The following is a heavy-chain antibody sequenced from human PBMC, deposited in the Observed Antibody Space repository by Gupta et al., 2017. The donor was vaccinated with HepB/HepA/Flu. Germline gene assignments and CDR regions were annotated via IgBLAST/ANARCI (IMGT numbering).Heavy chain of an antibody. V-gene: IGHV4-31*03. CDR2: LYHTGSS. CDR1: GDSVTNGNYS. D-gene: IGHD3-3*01. J-gene: IGHJ6*03. CDR3: ARGFAARHYYMDV. Sequence: QDQLQEPGPGLVKPSQTLSLTCTVSGDSVTNGNYSWAWIRQHPGKGLEWHGYLYHTGSSYYCPSLKNRVTMSVDTSKNQFSLKMNSVTAADTAVYYCARGFAARHYYMDVWGKGTTVTVSS.